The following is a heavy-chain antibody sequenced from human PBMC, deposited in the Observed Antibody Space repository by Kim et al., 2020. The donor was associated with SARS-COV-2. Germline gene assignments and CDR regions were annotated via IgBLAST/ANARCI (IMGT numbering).Heavy chain of an antibody. CDR2: INPNSGGT. D-gene: IGHD3-9*01. Sequence: ASVKVSCKASGYTFTGYYMHWVRQAPGQGLEWMGRINPNSGGTNYAQKFQGRVTMTRDTSISTAYMELSRLRSYDTAVYYCARGPNILTGYYNGGYYYYYMDVWGKGTTVTVSS. V-gene: IGHV1-2*06. CDR1: GYTFTGYY. J-gene: IGHJ6*03. CDR3: ARGPNILTGYYNGGYYYYYMDV.